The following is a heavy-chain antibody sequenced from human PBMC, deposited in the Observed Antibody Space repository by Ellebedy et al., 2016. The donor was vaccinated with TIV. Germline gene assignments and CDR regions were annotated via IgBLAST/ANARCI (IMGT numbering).Heavy chain of an antibody. V-gene: IGHV3-66*01. D-gene: IGHD4-17*01. CDR3: ASRPNGDYHFLDY. J-gene: IGHJ4*02. Sequence: GESLKISCAASGFTVSNKYMSWVRQAPGKGLERVSIIYSGGGTYYADSVKGRFTISRDNSKNTLYLQMNSLRVEDTAVYYCASRPNGDYHFLDYWGQGTLVTVSS. CDR2: IYSGGGT. CDR1: GFTVSNKY.